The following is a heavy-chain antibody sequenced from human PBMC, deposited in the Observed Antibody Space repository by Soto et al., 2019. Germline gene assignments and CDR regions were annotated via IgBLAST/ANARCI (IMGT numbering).Heavy chain of an antibody. V-gene: IGHV1-2*02. J-gene: IGHJ4*02. CDR2: INPKSGGT. Sequence: QVQLVQSGAEVKKPGASVKVSCKASGYTFTAYYMHWVRQAPGQGLEWMAWINPKSGGTNYAQMFQGRVTMTRDTSISTAYMELSRLRSDDTAVYYCARGGGPTVVTPDYWGQGTLVTVSS. CDR1: GYTFTAYY. CDR3: ARGGGPTVVTPDY. D-gene: IGHD4-17*01.